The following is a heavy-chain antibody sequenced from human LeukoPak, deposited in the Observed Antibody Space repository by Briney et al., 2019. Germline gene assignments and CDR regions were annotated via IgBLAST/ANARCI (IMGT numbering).Heavy chain of an antibody. CDR2: ITAYNGNT. D-gene: IGHD2-2*01. Sequence: GASVKVSCKASGYTFTSYGISWVRQAPGQGLEWMGWITAYNGNTNYAQKLQGRVTMTTDTSTSTAYMELRSLRSDDTAVYYCARGIYCSSTSCYYFDYWGQGTLVTVSS. CDR1: GYTFTSYG. J-gene: IGHJ4*02. CDR3: ARGIYCSSTSCYYFDY. V-gene: IGHV1-18*01.